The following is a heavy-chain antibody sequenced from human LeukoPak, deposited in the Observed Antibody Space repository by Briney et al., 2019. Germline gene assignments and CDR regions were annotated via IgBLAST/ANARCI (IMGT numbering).Heavy chain of an antibody. CDR2: IKSDGSST. CDR3: ARDFAYDYVWGSYRSFDY. Sequence: GGSLRLSCAASGFTFSSYWMHWVRQAPGKGLVWVSRIKSDGSSTSYADSVKGRFTISRDNAKNTLYLQMNGLRADDTAVYYCARDFAYDYVWGSYRSFDYWGQGTWSPSPQ. V-gene: IGHV3-74*01. CDR1: GFTFSSYW. J-gene: IGHJ4*02. D-gene: IGHD3-16*02.